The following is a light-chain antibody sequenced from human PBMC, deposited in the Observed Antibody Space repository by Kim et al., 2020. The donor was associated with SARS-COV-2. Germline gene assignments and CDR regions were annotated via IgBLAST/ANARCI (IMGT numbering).Light chain of an antibody. CDR3: QVWDSSSDHPV. Sequence: ELTQPPPVPVAPGKTARITCGGNNIGSKSVHWYQQKPGQAPVLVIYYNSDRPSGIPERFSGSNSGNTATLTISRVEAGDEADYYCQVWDSSSDHPVFGGGTLLTVL. CDR2: YNS. J-gene: IGLJ2*01. CDR1: NIGSKS. V-gene: IGLV3-21*04.